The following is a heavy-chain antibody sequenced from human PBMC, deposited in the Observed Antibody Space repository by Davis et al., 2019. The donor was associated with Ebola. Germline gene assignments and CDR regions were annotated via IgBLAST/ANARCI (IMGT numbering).Heavy chain of an antibody. Sequence: GESLKISCAASGFTFSSYAMSWVRQAPGKGLEWVGFIRSKAYGGTTEYAASVKGRFTISRDDSKSIAYLQMNSLKTEDTAVYYCTRSLEYSGYEYYFDYWGQGTLVTVSS. CDR3: TRSLEYSGYEYYFDY. CDR2: IRSKAYGGTT. V-gene: IGHV3-49*04. CDR1: GFTFSSYA. D-gene: IGHD5-12*01. J-gene: IGHJ4*02.